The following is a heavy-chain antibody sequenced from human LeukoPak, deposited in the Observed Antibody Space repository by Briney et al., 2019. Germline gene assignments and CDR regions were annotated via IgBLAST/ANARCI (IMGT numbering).Heavy chain of an antibody. CDR3: ARQQWLVTDFDC. CDR1: GFTFSSYG. V-gene: IGHV3-23*01. D-gene: IGHD6-19*01. CDR2: ISGSGGST. J-gene: IGHJ4*02. Sequence: GGSLRLSCAASGFTFSSYGMSWVRQAPGKGLEWVSAISGSGGSTYYADSVKGRFTISRDNSKNTLYLQMNSLRAEDTAVYYCARQQWLVTDFDCWGQGTLVTVSS.